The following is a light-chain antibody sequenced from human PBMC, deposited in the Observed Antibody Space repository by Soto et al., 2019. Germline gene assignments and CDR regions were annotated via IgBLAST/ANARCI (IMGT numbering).Light chain of an antibody. CDR1: QGISNF. V-gene: IGKV1-9*01. J-gene: IGKJ4*01. CDR3: QLLEIYPST. Sequence: RSPQGPAAVSAYVENRVTIACLASQGISNFLAWYQQKPGKAPKLLIYAASTLQSGVPSRFSGSGSGTDFTLSISCLQPEDFATYYCQLLEIYPSTLGGGTKVDIK. CDR2: AAS.